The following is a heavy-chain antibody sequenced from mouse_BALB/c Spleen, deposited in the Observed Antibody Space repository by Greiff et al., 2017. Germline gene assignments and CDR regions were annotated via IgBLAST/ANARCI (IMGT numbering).Heavy chain of an antibody. Sequence: QVQLQQPGAELVKPGASVKMSCKASGYTFTSYWMHWVKQRPGQGLEWIGVIDPSDSYTSYNQKFKGKATLTVDTSSSTAYMQLSSLTSEDSAVYYCTAYYFDYWGQGTTLTVSS. CDR3: TAYYFDY. CDR2: IDPSDSYT. CDR1: GYTFTSYW. V-gene: IGHV1S127*01. J-gene: IGHJ2*01.